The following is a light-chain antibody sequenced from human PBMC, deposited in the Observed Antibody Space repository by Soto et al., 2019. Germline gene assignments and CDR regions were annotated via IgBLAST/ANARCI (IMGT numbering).Light chain of an antibody. CDR3: QHYKNYCLT. CDR1: QSISNW. Sequence: DIQMTQSPSTLSASVGDRVTITCRASQSISNWLAWYQQKPGKAPKLLIYKASSLESGVPSRFSDSGSGTEFTLTISSLQPDDFATYYCQHYKNYCLTGGGGTKVEIK. V-gene: IGKV1-5*03. CDR2: KAS. J-gene: IGKJ4*01.